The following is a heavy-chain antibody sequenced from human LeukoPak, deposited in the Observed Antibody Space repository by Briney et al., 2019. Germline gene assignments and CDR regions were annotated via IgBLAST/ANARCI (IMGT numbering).Heavy chain of an antibody. Sequence: PSETLSLTCTVSGGSISSGGYYWSWIRQPPGKGLEWIGYIYHSGSTYYNPSLKSRVTISVDTSKNQFPLKLSSVTAADTAVYYCVRGSSSTWFDTGSLDRWGQGTLVTVSS. J-gene: IGHJ5*02. CDR3: VRGSSSTWFDTGSLDR. V-gene: IGHV4-30-2*01. CDR2: IYHSGST. CDR1: GGSISSGGYY. D-gene: IGHD6-13*01.